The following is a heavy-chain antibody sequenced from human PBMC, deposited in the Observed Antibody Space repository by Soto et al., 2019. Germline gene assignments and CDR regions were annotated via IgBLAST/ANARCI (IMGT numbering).Heavy chain of an antibody. J-gene: IGHJ4*02. CDR2: ISYDGSNK. V-gene: IGHV3-30*03. CDR1: GFTFSSYG. Sequence: PGGSLRLSCAASGFTFSSYGMHWVRQAPGKGLEWVAVISYDGSNKYYADSVKGRFTISRDNSKNTLYLQMNSLRAEDTAVYYCAGGLRYFGTLDYWGQGTLVTVS. D-gene: IGHD3-9*01. CDR3: AGGLRYFGTLDY.